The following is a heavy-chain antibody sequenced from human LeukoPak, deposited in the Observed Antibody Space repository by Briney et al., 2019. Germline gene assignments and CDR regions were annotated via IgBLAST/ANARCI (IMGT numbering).Heavy chain of an antibody. J-gene: IGHJ4*02. D-gene: IGHD5-12*01. Sequence: GGSLRLSCAASGFTFSSYEMNWVRQAPGKGLEWVSYISSSGSTIYYADSVKGRFTISRDNAKNSLYLQVNSLRAEDTAVYYCARDLLDSGYDLRYFDYWGQGTLVTVSS. CDR3: ARDLLDSGYDLRYFDY. CDR1: GFTFSSYE. V-gene: IGHV3-48*03. CDR2: ISSSGSTI.